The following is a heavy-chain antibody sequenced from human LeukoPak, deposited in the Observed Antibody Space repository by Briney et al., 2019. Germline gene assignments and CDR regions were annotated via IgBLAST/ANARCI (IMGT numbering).Heavy chain of an antibody. CDR1: GFTFSSYA. CDR2: ISGSGGST. Sequence: GGSLRLSCAASGFTFSSYAMSWVRQAPGKGLEWVSAISGSGGSTYYADSVKGRFTISRDNSKNTLYLQMNSLRAEDTAVYYCARQDPGSSAEIYYFDYWGQGTLVTVSS. D-gene: IGHD6-6*01. CDR3: ARQDPGSSAEIYYFDY. V-gene: IGHV3-23*01. J-gene: IGHJ4*02.